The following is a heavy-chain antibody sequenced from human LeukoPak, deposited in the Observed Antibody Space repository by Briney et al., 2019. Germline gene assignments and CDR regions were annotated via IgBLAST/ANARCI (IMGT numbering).Heavy chain of an antibody. Sequence: GGSLRLSCAASGFTFSSYSMNWVRQAPGKGLEWVAVISYDGSNKYYADSVKGRFTISRDNSKNTLYLQMNSLRAEDTAVYYCAKAFRRITMIVVAPEADYWGQGTLVTVSS. V-gene: IGHV3-30*18. J-gene: IGHJ4*02. CDR1: GFTFSSYS. CDR3: AKAFRRITMIVVAPEADY. CDR2: ISYDGSNK. D-gene: IGHD3-22*01.